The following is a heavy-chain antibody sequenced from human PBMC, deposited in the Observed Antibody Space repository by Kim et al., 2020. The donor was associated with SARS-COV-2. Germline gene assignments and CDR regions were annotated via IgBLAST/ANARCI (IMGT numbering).Heavy chain of an antibody. CDR3: ARADYYGSGSYGY. Sequence: GGSLRLSCAASGFTFSSYEMNWVRQAPGKGLEWVSYISSSGSTIYYADSVKGRFTISRDNAKNSLYLQMNSLRAEDTAVYYCARADYYGSGSYGYWGQGTLVTVSS. D-gene: IGHD3-10*01. J-gene: IGHJ4*02. CDR2: ISSSGSTI. CDR1: GFTFSSYE. V-gene: IGHV3-48*03.